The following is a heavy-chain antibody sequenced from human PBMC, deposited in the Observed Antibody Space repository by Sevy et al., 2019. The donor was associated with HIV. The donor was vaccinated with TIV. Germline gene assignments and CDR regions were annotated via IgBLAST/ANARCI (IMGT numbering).Heavy chain of an antibody. J-gene: IGHJ4*02. CDR3: ARPRYGSGTYLFDY. Sequence: SETLSLTCAVYGGSFSGYYWSWIRQPPGKGLEWIGEINHSGSANYNPSLKSRVTISVDTSKNKFSLKLSSVTAADTAMYYWARPRYGSGTYLFDYWGRGTLVTVSS. CDR2: INHSGSA. V-gene: IGHV4-34*01. D-gene: IGHD3-10*01. CDR1: GGSFSGYY.